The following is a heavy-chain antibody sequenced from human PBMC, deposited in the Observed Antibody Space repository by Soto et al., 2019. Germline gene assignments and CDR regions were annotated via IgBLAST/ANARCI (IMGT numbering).Heavy chain of an antibody. CDR2: ISAYNGNT. D-gene: IGHD3-3*01. V-gene: IGHV1-18*01. CDR1: GYTFTSYG. J-gene: IGHJ4*02. Sequence: ASVKVSCKASGYTFTSYGISWVRQAPGQGLEWMGWISAYNGNTNYAQKLQGRVTMTTDTSTSTAYMELRSLRSDDTAVYYCARDRRITIFGVVIIALDYWGQGTLVTVS. CDR3: ARDRRITIFGVVIIALDY.